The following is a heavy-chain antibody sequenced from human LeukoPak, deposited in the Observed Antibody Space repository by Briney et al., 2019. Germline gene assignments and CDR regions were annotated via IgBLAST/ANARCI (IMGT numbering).Heavy chain of an antibody. V-gene: IGHV3-66*01. J-gene: IGHJ4*02. CDR2: IYTAGST. D-gene: IGHD3-9*01. CDR1: GFTIHDHA. Sequence: GRSLRLSCVGSGFTIHDHAMHWVRQAPGKGLEWVSIIYTAGSTYYADSVKGRFTTSRDNSKNTLYLQMNSLRAEDTAVYYCATDYDVLTGYYSDVGYWGQGTLVTVSS. CDR3: ATDYDVLTGYYSDVGY.